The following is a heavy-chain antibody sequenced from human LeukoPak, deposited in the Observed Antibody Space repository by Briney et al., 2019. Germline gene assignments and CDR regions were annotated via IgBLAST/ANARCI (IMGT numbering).Heavy chain of an antibody. V-gene: IGHV4-30-4*01. CDR3: ARGLVSDFWSGYYPQHYYYYIDV. CDR1: GGSISSGDYY. CDR2: IYYSGST. D-gene: IGHD3-3*01. Sequence: SQTLSLTCTVSGGSISSGDYYWSWIRQPPGKGLEWIGYIYYSGSTYYNPSLKSRVTISVDTSKNQFSLKLSSVTAADTAVYFCARGLVSDFWSGYYPQHYYYYIDVWGKGTTVTVSS. J-gene: IGHJ6*03.